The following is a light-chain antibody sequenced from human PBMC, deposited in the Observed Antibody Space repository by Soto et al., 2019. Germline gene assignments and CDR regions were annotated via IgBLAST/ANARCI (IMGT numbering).Light chain of an antibody. CDR3: T. CDR1: QSISSW. CDR2: KAS. Sequence: DIQMTQSPSTLSASVGHRVTITCRASQSISSWLAWYQQKPGKAPNLLIYKASSLESGVPSRFSGSGSGTEFTLTISSLQPDDFATYPWTFGQGTKVEIK. V-gene: IGKV1-5*03. J-gene: IGKJ1*01.